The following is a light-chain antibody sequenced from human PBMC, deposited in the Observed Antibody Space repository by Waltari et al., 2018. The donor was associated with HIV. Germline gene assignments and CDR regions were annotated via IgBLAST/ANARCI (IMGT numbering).Light chain of an antibody. V-gene: IGLV2-14*03. CDR1: TSDIGGYNY. Sequence: QSALTQPASVSGSPGQSITISCNGPTSDIGGYNYVSWYQRHPDKAPKPIIFGVSNRPSGISSRFSGSKSGNTASLTISGLQAEDEADYYCCSYTNRTTHYVLFGGGTKLTVL. CDR3: CSYTNRTTHYVL. CDR2: GVS. J-gene: IGLJ2*01.